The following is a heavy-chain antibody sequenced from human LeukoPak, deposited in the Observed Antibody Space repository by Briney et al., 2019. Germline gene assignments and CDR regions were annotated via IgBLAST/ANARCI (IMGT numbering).Heavy chain of an antibody. CDR3: TGDTIFHPMDV. CDR2: IHSSGVT. V-gene: IGHV4-38-2*02. CDR1: GYSITSCCD. J-gene: IGHJ6*04. D-gene: IGHD3-3*01. Sequence: SETLSLTCSVSGYSITSCCDWGWVRQSPGKGLEWIASIHSSGVTYYNLSLKSRLTISVDTSTDQFSLKLRSVTAADTAVYYCTGDTIFHPMDVWGKGTTVTVSS.